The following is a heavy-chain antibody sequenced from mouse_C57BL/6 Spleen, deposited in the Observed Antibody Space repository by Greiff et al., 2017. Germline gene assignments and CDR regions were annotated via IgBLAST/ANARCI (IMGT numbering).Heavy chain of an antibody. CDR2: IDPSDSYT. CDR1: GYTFTGYW. Sequence: QVQLKQPGAELVMPGASVKLSCKASGYTFTGYWMHWVKQRPGQGLEWIGKIDPSDSYTNYNQKFKGKSTLTVDKSSSTAYMQLRSLTSEDSAVYYCARWYGHACFAYWGQGTLVTVSA. CDR3: ARWYGHACFAY. V-gene: IGHV1-69*01. D-gene: IGHD2-2*01. J-gene: IGHJ3*01.